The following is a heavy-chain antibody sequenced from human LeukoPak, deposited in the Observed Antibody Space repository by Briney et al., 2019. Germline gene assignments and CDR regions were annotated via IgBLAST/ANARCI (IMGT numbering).Heavy chain of an antibody. CDR1: GYTFTSYG. CDR3: ARDKSRYYDSSGYYYFDAFDI. CDR2: ISAYNGNT. J-gene: IGHJ3*02. V-gene: IGHV1-18*01. D-gene: IGHD3-22*01. Sequence: ASEKVSCKASGYTFTSYGISWVRQAPGQGLEWMGWISAYNGNTKYAQKLQGRVTITADKSTSTAYTELSSLRSEDTAVYYCARDKSRYYDSSGYYYFDAFDIWGQGTMVTVSS.